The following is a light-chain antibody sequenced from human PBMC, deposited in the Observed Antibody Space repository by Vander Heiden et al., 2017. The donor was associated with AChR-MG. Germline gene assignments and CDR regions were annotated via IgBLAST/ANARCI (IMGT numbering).Light chain of an antibody. J-gene: IGKJ2*01. CDR3: QQTYSTPHT. V-gene: IGKV1-39*01. CDR1: RDISRY. CDR2: VAT. Sequence: DIQMTLSPSSLSASVGDRVTITCRASRDISRYLNWYQQKPGEAPKLVIFVATSLQSGVPSRYSGSGSGTAFTLIISSLQPEDLATYYCQQTYSTPHTFGQGTKLEIK.